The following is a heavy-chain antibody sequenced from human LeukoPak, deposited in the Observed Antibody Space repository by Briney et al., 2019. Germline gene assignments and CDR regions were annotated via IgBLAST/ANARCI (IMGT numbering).Heavy chain of an antibody. V-gene: IGHV4-39*01. CDR3: ARQGMDMVRGVIYYNWFDP. Sequence: NPSETLSLTCTVSGGSISSSSYYWGWIRQPPGKGLEWIGSIYYSGSTYYNPSLKSRFTISVDTSKNQFSLKLSSVTAADTAVYYCARQGMDMVRGVIYYNWFDPWGQGTLVTVSS. CDR1: GGSISSSSYY. J-gene: IGHJ5*02. D-gene: IGHD3-10*01. CDR2: IYYSGST.